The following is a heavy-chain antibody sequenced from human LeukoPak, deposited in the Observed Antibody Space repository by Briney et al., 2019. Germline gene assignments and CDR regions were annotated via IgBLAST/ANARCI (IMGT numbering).Heavy chain of an antibody. V-gene: IGHV4-38-2*02. CDR2: IYHSGRT. J-gene: IGHJ4*02. CDR3: ARDETYSDVWSGSAGGGKGNYLDY. Sequence: SETLSLTCTVSGGSISSYYWGWMRQPPGKVLEWIGSIYHSGRTHYNPSLKSRVIISVDTSKNYFSLKLSSVTAADTAMYYCARDETYSDVWSGSAGGGKGNYLDYWGQGTLVTVSS. D-gene: IGHD3-3*01. CDR1: GGSISSYY.